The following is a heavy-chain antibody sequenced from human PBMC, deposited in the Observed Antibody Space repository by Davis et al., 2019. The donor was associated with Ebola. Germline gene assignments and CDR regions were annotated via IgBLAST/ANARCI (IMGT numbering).Heavy chain of an antibody. Sequence: GESLKISCAASGFTFNNAWMSWVRQTPGKGLEWVGRIKSKTDGGSTDYAAPVKGRFSISSDDSKNTLYLQMRSLKTDDTAVYYCTTDWGYFAPWCQGTLVTVSS. CDR1: GFTFNNAW. CDR2: IKSKTDGGST. V-gene: IGHV3-15*01. D-gene: IGHD3-16*01. J-gene: IGHJ5*02. CDR3: TTDWGYFAP.